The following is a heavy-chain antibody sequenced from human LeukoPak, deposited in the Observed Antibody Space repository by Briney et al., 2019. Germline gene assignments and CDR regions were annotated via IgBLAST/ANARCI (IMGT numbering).Heavy chain of an antibody. D-gene: IGHD6-19*01. CDR2: INTKTVNP. V-gene: IGHV7-4-1*02. CDR3: AREVESAGIAVDVRGY. CDR1: VYTFTSYA. J-gene: IGHJ4*02. Sequence: GASVKGSFKASVYTFTSYAMNFVRQAPGQGLECRGCINTKTVNPTYVQGFTGGFVFSFDTSFIAPYLHISSLKAEDTAVYYCAREVESAGIAVDVRGYWRKGNLVTVSS.